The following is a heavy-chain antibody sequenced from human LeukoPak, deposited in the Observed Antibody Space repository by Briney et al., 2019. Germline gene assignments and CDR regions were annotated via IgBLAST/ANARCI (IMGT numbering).Heavy chain of an antibody. J-gene: IGHJ4*02. CDR1: GGSMSNYY. CDR2: IYYSGST. D-gene: IGHD2-2*01. V-gene: IGHV4-59*01. CDR3: ARDLRGTSCYDY. Sequence: PSETLSLSCSVSGGSMSNYYWSWIRQPPGKGLEWIGCIYYSGSTNYNPSLKSRVTISVDTSKNQFSLILSSVTAADTAVYYCARDLRGTSCYDYWGPGTLVTVSS.